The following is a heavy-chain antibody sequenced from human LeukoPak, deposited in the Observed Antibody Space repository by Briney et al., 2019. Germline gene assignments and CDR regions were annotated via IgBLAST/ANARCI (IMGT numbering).Heavy chain of an antibody. CDR2: IRSKTDGGTT. CDR1: GFTFTNAW. CDR3: TTPRPSSSDWYIFDY. D-gene: IGHD6-19*01. V-gene: IGHV3-15*01. Sequence: GGSLRLSCAGAGFTFTNAWMSWVRQAPGKGLEWVGRIRSKTDGGTTDCAAPVKGRFTISRDDSKNTLYLQMNSLKTEDTAVYYCTTPRPSSSDWYIFDYWGQGTLVTVSS. J-gene: IGHJ4*02.